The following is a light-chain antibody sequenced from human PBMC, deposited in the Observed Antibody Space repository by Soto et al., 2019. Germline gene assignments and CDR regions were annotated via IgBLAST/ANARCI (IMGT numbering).Light chain of an antibody. CDR2: EVS. CDR3: SSYTSSSTVV. V-gene: IGLV2-14*01. J-gene: IGLJ2*01. Sequence: QSALTQPASVSGSPGQSITISCTGASSDVGNCNCVSWYQQHPGKAPKLMIYEVSNRPSGVSDRFSGSKSGNTASLTISGLQAEDEADYYCSSYTSSSTVVFGGGTKLTVL. CDR1: SSDVGNCNC.